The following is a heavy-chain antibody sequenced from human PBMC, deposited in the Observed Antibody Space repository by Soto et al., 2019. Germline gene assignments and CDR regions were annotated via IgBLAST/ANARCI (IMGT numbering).Heavy chain of an antibody. CDR3: AMKQPGFQIGWAWALDI. CDR2: INPGNGDT. D-gene: IGHD1-26*01. CDR1: GYTFTTYT. J-gene: IGHJ3*02. V-gene: IGHV1-3*01. Sequence: QVQLVQSGAEVKKPGASVKVSCRASGYTFTTYTLLWVRQAPGQRLEWMAWINPGNGDTKYSQNFQGRVTATRDTSARTAYMEMSSLRSEDTATYYCAMKQPGFQIGWAWALDIWGQGTMVTVSS.